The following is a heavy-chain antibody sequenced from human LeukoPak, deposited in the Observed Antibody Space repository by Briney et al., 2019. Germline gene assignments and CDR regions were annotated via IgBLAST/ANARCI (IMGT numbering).Heavy chain of an antibody. J-gene: IGHJ4*02. CDR3: ARAIAARPFDY. CDR2: IWYDGSNK. Sequence: GGSLRLSCAASGFTFSSYGMHWVRQAPGKGLEWVAVIWYDGSNKYYADSVKGRFTISRGNSKNTLYLQVNSLRAEDTAVYYCARAIAARPFDYWGQGTLVTVSS. V-gene: IGHV3-33*01. CDR1: GFTFSSYG. D-gene: IGHD6-6*01.